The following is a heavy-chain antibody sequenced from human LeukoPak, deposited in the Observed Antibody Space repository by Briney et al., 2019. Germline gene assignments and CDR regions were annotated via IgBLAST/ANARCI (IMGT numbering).Heavy chain of an antibody. CDR3: ARGRFRRDGYNYGRDGAFDI. Sequence: GGSLRLSCAASGFTFSSYEMNWVRQAPGKGLEWVSYISSSGSTIYYADSVKGRFTISRDNSKNTLYLQMNSLRAEDTAVYYCARGRFRRDGYNYGRDGAFDIWGQGTMVTVSS. J-gene: IGHJ3*02. CDR1: GFTFSSYE. V-gene: IGHV3-48*03. CDR2: ISSSGSTI. D-gene: IGHD5-24*01.